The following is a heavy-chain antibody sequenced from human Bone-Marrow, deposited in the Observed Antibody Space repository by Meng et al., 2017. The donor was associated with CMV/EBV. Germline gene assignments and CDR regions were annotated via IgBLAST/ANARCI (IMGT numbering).Heavy chain of an antibody. D-gene: IGHD6-6*01. CDR2: ISSSSSYI. CDR1: GFTFSSYS. Sequence: GESLKISCAASGFTFSSYSMNWVRQAPGKGLEWVSSISSSSSYIYYEDSVKGRFTISRDNAKNSLYLQMNSLRAEDTAVYYCARDGSSDMDVWGQGTTVTVSS. V-gene: IGHV3-21*01. CDR3: ARDGSSDMDV. J-gene: IGHJ6*02.